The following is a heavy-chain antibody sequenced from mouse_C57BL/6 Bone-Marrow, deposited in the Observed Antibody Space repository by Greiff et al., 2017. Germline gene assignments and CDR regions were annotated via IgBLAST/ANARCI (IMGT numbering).Heavy chain of an antibody. Sequence: QVQLKESGPELVKPGASVKISCKASGYAFSSSWMNWVKQRPGKGLKWIGRIYPGDGDTTYNGKFKGKATLTADKSSSTAYMQLSSLTSEDSAVYFCARIGYYGSSYGDFFDYWGQGTTLTVSS. CDR3: ARIGYYGSSYGDFFDY. CDR1: GYAFSSSW. J-gene: IGHJ2*01. V-gene: IGHV1-82*01. D-gene: IGHD1-1*01. CDR2: IYPGDGDT.